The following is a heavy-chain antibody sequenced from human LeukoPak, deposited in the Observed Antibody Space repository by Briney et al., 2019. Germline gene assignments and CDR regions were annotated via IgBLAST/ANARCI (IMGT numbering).Heavy chain of an antibody. CDR1: GFSFSDHY. J-gene: IGHJ4*02. D-gene: IGHD3-10*01. CDR2: ISSNGSPI. Sequence: GGSLRLSCAASGFSFSDHYIDWVRQAPGKGLEWVSYISSNGSPIFYADSVKGRFTISRDNAKNSLSLLMNSLRAEDTAVYYCARDGGSGILDWGQGTLVTVSS. CDR3: ARDGGSGILD. V-gene: IGHV3-11*04.